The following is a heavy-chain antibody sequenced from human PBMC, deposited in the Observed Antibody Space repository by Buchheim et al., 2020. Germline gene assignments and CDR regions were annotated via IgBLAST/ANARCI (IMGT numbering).Heavy chain of an antibody. Sequence: QVQLQESGPGLVKPSQTLSLTCTVSGGSISSGDYYWSWIRQPPGKGLEWIGYIYYSGSTYYNPSLQSRVTISVDTSTNQFSLKLSSVTAADTAVYYCARGNGSGSYFGYYYGMDVWGQGTT. J-gene: IGHJ6*02. V-gene: IGHV4-30-4*01. CDR1: GGSISSGDYY. D-gene: IGHD3-10*01. CDR3: ARGNGSGSYFGYYYGMDV. CDR2: IYYSGST.